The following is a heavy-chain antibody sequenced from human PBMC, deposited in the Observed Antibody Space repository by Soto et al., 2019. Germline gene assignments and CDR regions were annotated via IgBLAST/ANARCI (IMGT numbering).Heavy chain of an antibody. CDR1: GVTFSAYT. D-gene: IGHD3-3*01. CDR3: ARDRTSVYDFWSGDAFDY. Sequence: GGSLRLSCAVSGVTFSAYTMNWVRQAPGRGLEWVSSISSSAGYIYYADSVKGRFTISRDNAKNSLYLQMDSLRVEDTAVYYCARDRTSVYDFWSGDAFDYWGQGTLVTVSS. CDR2: ISSSAGYI. V-gene: IGHV3-21*06. J-gene: IGHJ4*02.